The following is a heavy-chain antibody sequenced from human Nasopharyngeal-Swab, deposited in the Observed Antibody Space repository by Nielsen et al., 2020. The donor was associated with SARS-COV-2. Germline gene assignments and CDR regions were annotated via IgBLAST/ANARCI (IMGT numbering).Heavy chain of an antibody. Sequence: GESLKISCAASGFTFSSYGMHWVRQAPGKRLEWVAVISYDGSNKNYADSVKGRFTISRDNSKNTLYLQMNSLRAEDTAVYYCAKHTAGWFGGDAFDIWGQGTVVTVSS. V-gene: IGHV3-30*18. J-gene: IGHJ3*02. D-gene: IGHD3-10*01. CDR1: GFTFSSYG. CDR2: ISYDGSNK. CDR3: AKHTAGWFGGDAFDI.